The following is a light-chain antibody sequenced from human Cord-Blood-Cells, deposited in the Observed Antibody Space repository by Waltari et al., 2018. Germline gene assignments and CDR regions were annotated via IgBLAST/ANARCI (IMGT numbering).Light chain of an antibody. CDR1: QSVSSN. CDR2: GAS. Sequence: EIVMTQSPATLSVSPGERATLSCRASQSVSSNLAWYQQKPGQAPRLLIYGASTRATGIPARFSGSGSGTEFTLTISRLQSEDFAVYYCQQYNNWPSWTFGQGP. V-gene: IGKV3-15*01. CDR3: QQYNNWPSWT. J-gene: IGKJ1*01.